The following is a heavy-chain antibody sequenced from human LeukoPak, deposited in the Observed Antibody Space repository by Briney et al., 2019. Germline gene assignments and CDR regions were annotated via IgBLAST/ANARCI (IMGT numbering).Heavy chain of an antibody. V-gene: IGHV4-4*02. D-gene: IGHD6-19*01. CDR2: IFHTETT. CDR1: GGSISSQNW. CDR3: ARHGYSSAWYRLDAFDM. Sequence: SGTLSLTCAVSGGSISSQNWWTWVRQPPGKGPEWIGEIFHTETTNYNPSLKSRVTISVDTSKNQFFLKLSSVTAADTAIYYCARHGYSSAWYRLDAFDMWGQGTMVTVSS. J-gene: IGHJ3*02.